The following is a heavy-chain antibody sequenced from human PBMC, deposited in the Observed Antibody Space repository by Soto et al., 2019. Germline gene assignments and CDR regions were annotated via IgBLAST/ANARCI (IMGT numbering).Heavy chain of an antibody. V-gene: IGHV3-66*01. D-gene: IGHD5-18*01. J-gene: IGHJ6*02. CDR2: INSGGNT. CDR1: GFGVSNNY. CDR3: ARGGDSYGWGEYYYYGMDV. Sequence: EVQLVESGGGLVQPGGSLRLSCAASGFGVSNNYMNWVRQAPGKGLEWVSAINSGGNTYYADSVKGRFTISRDNYTNTVYLQMNSVGAGDMAVYYCARGGDSYGWGEYYYYGMDVWGQGTTVSVSS.